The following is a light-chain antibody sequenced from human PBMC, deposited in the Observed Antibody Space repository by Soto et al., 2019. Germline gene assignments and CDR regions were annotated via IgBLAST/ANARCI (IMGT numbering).Light chain of an antibody. V-gene: IGKV3-20*01. CDR2: NAA. CDR1: QRIDTS. Sequence: EIVMTQSPATLSVSPGERATLSCRASQRIDTSLAWYQQRPGQAPRLLLYNAATRATGIPARFSGSGSGTDFTLTISRLEPEDFAVYYCQQYGSSPRTFGQGTKVDIK. J-gene: IGKJ1*01. CDR3: QQYGSSPRT.